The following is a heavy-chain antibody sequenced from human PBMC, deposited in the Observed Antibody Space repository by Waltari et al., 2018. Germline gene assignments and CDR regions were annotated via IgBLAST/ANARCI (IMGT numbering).Heavy chain of an antibody. CDR2: IIPIFGTA. Sequence: QVQLVQSGAEVKKPGSSVKVSCKASGGTFSSYAISWVRQAPGQGREWMGRIIPIFGTANYAQKFQGRVTITADKSTSTAYMELSSLRSEDTAVYYCARDFQQLVHRVWYFDLWGRGTLVTVSS. CDR1: GGTFSSYA. V-gene: IGHV1-69*08. CDR3: ARDFQQLVHRVWYFDL. J-gene: IGHJ2*01. D-gene: IGHD6-13*01.